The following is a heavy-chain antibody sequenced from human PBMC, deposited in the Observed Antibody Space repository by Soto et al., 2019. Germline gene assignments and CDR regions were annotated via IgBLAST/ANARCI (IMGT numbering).Heavy chain of an antibody. D-gene: IGHD2-8*01. CDR1: GGSISSYY. Sequence: SETLSLTCTVSGGSISSYYWSWIRQPPGKGLEWIGYIYYSGSTNYNPSLKSRVTISVDTSKNQFSLKLSSVTAADTAVYYCARDDGYCTNGVCYYWFDPWGQGTLVTGSS. CDR2: IYYSGST. J-gene: IGHJ5*02. CDR3: ARDDGYCTNGVCYYWFDP. V-gene: IGHV4-59*01.